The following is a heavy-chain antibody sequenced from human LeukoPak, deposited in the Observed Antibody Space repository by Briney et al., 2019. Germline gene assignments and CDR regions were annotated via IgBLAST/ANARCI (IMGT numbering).Heavy chain of an antibody. Sequence: ASVKVSCKAPGYTFTGYYMHWVRQAPGQGLEWMGWINPNSGGTNYAQKFQGRVTMTRDTSISTAYMELSRLRSDDTAVYYCARAGILRFLEWLSNNWFDPWGQGTLVTVSS. CDR1: GYTFTGYY. V-gene: IGHV1-2*02. CDR3: ARAGILRFLEWLSNNWFDP. D-gene: IGHD3-3*01. CDR2: INPNSGGT. J-gene: IGHJ5*02.